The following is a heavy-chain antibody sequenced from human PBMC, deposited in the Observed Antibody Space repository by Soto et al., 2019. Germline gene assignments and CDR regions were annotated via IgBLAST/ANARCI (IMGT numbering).Heavy chain of an antibody. Sequence: GGSLRLSCAASGFTFSNYWMNWVRQAPGKGLEWVANIQEYGNGKNYVDSVKGRFTIFRDNAQNSLLLQMNSLKTEDTAVYYCAGGHDAVVQAGGRDNQYYYRMDVWGQGTTVTVSS. CDR1: GFTFSNYW. J-gene: IGHJ6*02. D-gene: IGHD2-2*01. V-gene: IGHV3-7*03. CDR3: AGGHDAVVQAGGRDNQYYYRMDV. CDR2: IQEYGNGK.